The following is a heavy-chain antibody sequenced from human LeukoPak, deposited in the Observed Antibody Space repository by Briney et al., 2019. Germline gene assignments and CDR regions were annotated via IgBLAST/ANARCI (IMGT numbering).Heavy chain of an antibody. J-gene: IGHJ4*02. Sequence: GGSLILSCAASGFPFSSYAMSWVRQAPGKGLEWVSAISGSGGSTYYADSVKGRFTISRDNSKNTLYLQMNSLRAEDTAVYYCAKDTHIVVVPAAILPYYFDYWGQGTLVTVSS. CDR1: GFPFSSYA. CDR3: AKDTHIVVVPAAILPYYFDY. V-gene: IGHV3-23*01. D-gene: IGHD2-2*02. CDR2: ISGSGGST.